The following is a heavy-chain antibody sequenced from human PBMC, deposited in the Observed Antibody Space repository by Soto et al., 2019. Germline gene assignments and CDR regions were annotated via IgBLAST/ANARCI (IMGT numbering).Heavy chain of an antibody. J-gene: IGHJ6*02. V-gene: IGHV1-2*04. Sequence: ASVKVCCEASGYTFTGYYIHWVRQAPGQGLEWMGWINPNSGGTNYAQKFQGWVTMTRDTSISTAYMELSRLRSDDTAVYYCARSPPPGYYYYGMDVWGQGTTVTVSS. CDR2: INPNSGGT. CDR1: GYTFTGYY. CDR3: ARSPPPGYYYYGMDV.